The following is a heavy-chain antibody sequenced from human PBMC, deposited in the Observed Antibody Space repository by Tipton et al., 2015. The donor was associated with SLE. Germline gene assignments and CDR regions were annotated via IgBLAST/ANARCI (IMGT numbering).Heavy chain of an antibody. Sequence: TLSLTCTVSGGSISSGDYYWSWIRQPPGKGLEWIGYIYYSGSTYYKPSLKSRVTISVDTSKNQFSLKLSSVTAADTAVYYCARGYCSGGSCSYWYFDLWGRGTLVTVSS. V-gene: IGHV4-30-4*01. D-gene: IGHD2-15*01. CDR2: IYYSGST. CDR1: GGSISSGDYY. J-gene: IGHJ2*01. CDR3: ARGYCSGGSCSYWYFDL.